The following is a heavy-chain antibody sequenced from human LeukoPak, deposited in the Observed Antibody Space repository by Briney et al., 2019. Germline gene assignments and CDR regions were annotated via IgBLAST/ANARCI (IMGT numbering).Heavy chain of an antibody. V-gene: IGHV1-69*13. CDR2: IIPIFGTA. D-gene: IGHD2-15*01. Sequence: SVKVSCKASGGTFSSYAISWVRQAPGQGLEWMGGIIPIFGTANYAQKFQGRVTITADESTSTAYMELSSLRSEDTAVYYCARGVPDDCSGGSCYSEYFDYWGQGTLVTVSS. J-gene: IGHJ4*02. CDR3: ARGVPDDCSGGSCYSEYFDY. CDR1: GGTFSSYA.